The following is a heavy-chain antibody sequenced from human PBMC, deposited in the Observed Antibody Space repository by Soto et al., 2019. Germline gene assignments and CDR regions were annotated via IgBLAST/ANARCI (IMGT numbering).Heavy chain of an antibody. V-gene: IGHV3-13*01. CDR3: ARDNYGSGSYWGPRYGMDV. CDR2: IGTAGDT. D-gene: IGHD3-10*01. J-gene: IGHJ6*02. Sequence: GGSLRLSCAASGFTFSSYDMHWVRQATGKGLEWVSAIGTAGDTYYPGSVKGRFTISRENAKNSLYLQMNSLRAEDTAVYYCARDNYGSGSYWGPRYGMDVWGQGTTVTVSS. CDR1: GFTFSSYD.